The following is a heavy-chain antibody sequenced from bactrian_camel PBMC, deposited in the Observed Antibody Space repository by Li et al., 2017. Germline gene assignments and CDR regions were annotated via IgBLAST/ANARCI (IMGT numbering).Heavy chain of an antibody. J-gene: IGHJ4*01. CDR3: ASTRDGWCTQDESQYPY. CDR1: VYTYSRNC. V-gene: IGHV3S53*01. Sequence: HVQLVESGGGSVQTGGSLRLSCVVSVYTYSRNCMGWFRQAPGKEREGAASIDYDGTTLYERSVKGRFTISKGSGDKTMTPTMNNLEPEDTAVYYCASTRDGWCTQDESQYPYWGQGTQVTVS. CDR2: IDYDGTT. D-gene: IGHD5*01.